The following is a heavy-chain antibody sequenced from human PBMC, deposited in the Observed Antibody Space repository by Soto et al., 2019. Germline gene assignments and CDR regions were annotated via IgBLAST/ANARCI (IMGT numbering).Heavy chain of an antibody. J-gene: IGHJ5*02. Sequence: SETLSLTCAVYGGSFSGYYWSWIRQPPGKGLEWIGEINHSGSTNYNPSLKSRVTISVDTSKNQFSLKLSSVTAADTAVYYCARESVPAYIHHTWFDPWGQGTLVTVSS. CDR2: INHSGST. CDR3: ARESVPAYIHHTWFDP. CDR1: GGSFSGYY. D-gene: IGHD2-2*02. V-gene: IGHV4-34*01.